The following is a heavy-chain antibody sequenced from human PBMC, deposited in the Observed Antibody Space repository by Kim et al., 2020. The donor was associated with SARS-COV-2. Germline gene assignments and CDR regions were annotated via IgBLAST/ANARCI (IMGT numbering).Heavy chain of an antibody. CDR3: ASGGQPLDA. V-gene: IGHV5-51*01. Sequence: SDTRYSPSFQGQVTMSADKSISTAYLQWSSLQASDSATYYCASGGQPLDAWGQGTLVTVSS. J-gene: IGHJ5*02. D-gene: IGHD1-26*01. CDR2: SDT.